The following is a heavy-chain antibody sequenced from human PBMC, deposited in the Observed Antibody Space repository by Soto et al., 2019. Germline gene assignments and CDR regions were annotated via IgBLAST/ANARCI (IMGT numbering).Heavy chain of an antibody. J-gene: IGHJ6*02. V-gene: IGHV4-34*01. CDR3: AREIVVVVAARAHPSYYYGMDV. D-gene: IGHD2-15*01. CDR2: INHSGST. CDR1: GGSFSGYY. Sequence: SETLSLTCAVYGGSFSGYYWSWIRQPPGKGLEWIGEINHSGSTNYNPSLKSRVTISVDTSKNQFSLKLSSVTAADTAVYYCAREIVVVVAARAHPSYYYGMDVWGQGTTVTVSS.